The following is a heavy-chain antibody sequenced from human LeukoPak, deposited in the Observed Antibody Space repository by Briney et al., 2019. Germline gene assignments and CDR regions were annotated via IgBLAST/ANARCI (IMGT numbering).Heavy chain of an antibody. CDR3: ARLVVISTTSEYFQE. CDR1: GYTFTGYY. J-gene: IGHJ1*01. CDR2: INPNSGGR. Sequence: ASVNVSCKASGYTFTGYYMHWVRQAPGQGLEWMGWINPNSGGRNYAQKFQGRVTMTRDTSSTTAYMELSRLRSDDTAVYYCARLVVISTTSEYFQEWGQGTLVIVSS. D-gene: IGHD3-22*01. V-gene: IGHV1-2*02.